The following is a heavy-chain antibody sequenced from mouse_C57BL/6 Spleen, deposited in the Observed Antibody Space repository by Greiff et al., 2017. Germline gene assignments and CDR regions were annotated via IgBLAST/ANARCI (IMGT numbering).Heavy chain of an antibody. D-gene: IGHD2-4*01. CDR1: GFNIKDYY. V-gene: IGHV14-1*01. Sequence: VQLQQSGAELVRPGASVKLSCTASGFNIKDYYMHWVKQRPEQGLEWIGRIDPEDGDTEYAPKVQGKATMTADTSSNPAYLQLSSLTSEDTSVYYCTLSTMISEFFAYWGQGTLVTVSA. CDR3: TLSTMISEFFAY. J-gene: IGHJ3*01. CDR2: IDPEDGDT.